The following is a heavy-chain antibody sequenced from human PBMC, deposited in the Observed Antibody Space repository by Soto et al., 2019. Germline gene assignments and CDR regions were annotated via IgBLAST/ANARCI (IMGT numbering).Heavy chain of an antibody. Sequence: GGSLRLSCAASGFTFSSYSMNWVRQAPGKGLEWVSSISSSSSYIYYADSVKGRFTISRDNAKNSLYLQMNSLRAEDTAVYYCARFDSIAAAGIDYWGQGTLVTVSS. V-gene: IGHV3-21*01. D-gene: IGHD6-13*01. CDR3: ARFDSIAAAGIDY. J-gene: IGHJ4*02. CDR1: GFTFSSYS. CDR2: ISSSSSYI.